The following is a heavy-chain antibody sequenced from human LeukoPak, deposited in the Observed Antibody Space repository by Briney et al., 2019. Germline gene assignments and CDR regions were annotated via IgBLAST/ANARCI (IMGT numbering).Heavy chain of an antibody. Sequence: ASVKVSCKASGYTFTSYDINWVRQATGQGLEWMGWMNPNSGNTGYAQKFQGRVTMTRNTSISTAYMELSSLRSDDTAVYYCARDLYRYYYGSGSQYYYYMDVWGKGTTVTISS. V-gene: IGHV1-8*01. CDR1: GYTFTSYD. D-gene: IGHD3-10*01. J-gene: IGHJ6*03. CDR2: MNPNSGNT. CDR3: ARDLYRYYYGSGSQYYYYMDV.